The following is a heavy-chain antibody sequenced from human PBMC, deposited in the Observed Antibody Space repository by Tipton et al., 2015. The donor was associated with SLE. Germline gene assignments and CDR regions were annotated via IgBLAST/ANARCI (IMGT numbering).Heavy chain of an antibody. CDR2: ISYSGIT. Sequence: TLSLTCSVSGDSISSTSYFWAWIRQPPGKGLEWIGTISYSGITYYNPSLRSRGTLSLDTSNNQFSLKLSSVTAADTAVYYCATGTLVGSWYYYMDVWGKGTTVTVSS. V-gene: IGHV4-39*01. J-gene: IGHJ6*03. CDR3: ATGTLVGSWYYYMDV. D-gene: IGHD2-2*03. CDR1: GDSISSTSYF.